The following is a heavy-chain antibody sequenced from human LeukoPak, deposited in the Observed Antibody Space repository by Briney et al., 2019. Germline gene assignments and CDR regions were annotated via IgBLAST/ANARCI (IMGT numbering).Heavy chain of an antibody. V-gene: IGHV4-39*07. J-gene: IGHJ3*02. Sequence: SETLSLTCTVSGGSISSSSHYWGWIRQPPGKGLEWIGNIYYSGSTYYKSSLKSRVTISVDTSKNQFSLKLSSVTAADTAVYYCVRERWQWLVHAFDIWGQGTMVTGSS. D-gene: IGHD6-19*01. CDR2: IYYSGST. CDR1: GGSISSSSHY. CDR3: VRERWQWLVHAFDI.